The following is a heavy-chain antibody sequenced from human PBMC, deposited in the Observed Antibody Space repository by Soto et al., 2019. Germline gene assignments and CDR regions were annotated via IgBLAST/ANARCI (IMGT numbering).Heavy chain of an antibody. Sequence: SETLSLTCTVSGGSISSSSYYWGWIRQPPGKGLEWIGSIYYSGSTYYNPSLKSRVTISVDTSKNQFSLKLSSVTAADTAVYYCARQGKDGYVRLDYWGQGTLVTVSS. V-gene: IGHV4-39*01. CDR2: IYYSGST. D-gene: IGHD5-12*01. J-gene: IGHJ4*02. CDR1: GGSISSSSYY. CDR3: ARQGKDGYVRLDY.